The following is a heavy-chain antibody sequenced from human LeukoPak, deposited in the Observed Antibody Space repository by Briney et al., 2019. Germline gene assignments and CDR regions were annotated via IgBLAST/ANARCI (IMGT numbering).Heavy chain of an antibody. Sequence: KPGGSLRLSCAASGFTFSDYYMSWIRQAPGKGLEWVSYISSSGSTIYYADSVKGRFTISRDNAKNSLYLQMNSLRAEDTAVYYCARQGESSGYYYDSSGYYYDYWGQGTLVTVSS. V-gene: IGHV3-11*01. J-gene: IGHJ4*02. CDR3: ARQGESSGYYYDSSGYYYDY. D-gene: IGHD3-22*01. CDR1: GFTFSDYY. CDR2: ISSSGSTI.